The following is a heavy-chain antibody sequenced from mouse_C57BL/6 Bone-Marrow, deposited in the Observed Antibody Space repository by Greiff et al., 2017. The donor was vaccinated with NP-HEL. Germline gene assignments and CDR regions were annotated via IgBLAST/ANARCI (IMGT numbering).Heavy chain of an antibody. CDR3: ASSDYYGSSYEGYWYFDV. J-gene: IGHJ1*03. CDR2: INPSSGYT. CDR1: GYTFTSYW. Sequence: VQLQQSGAELAKPGASVKLSCKASGYTFTSYWMHWVKQRPGQGLEWIGYINPSSGYTKYNQKFKDKATLTADTSSSTAYMQLSSLTYEDSAVYYCASSDYYGSSYEGYWYFDVWGTGTTVTVSS. D-gene: IGHD1-1*01. V-gene: IGHV1-7*01.